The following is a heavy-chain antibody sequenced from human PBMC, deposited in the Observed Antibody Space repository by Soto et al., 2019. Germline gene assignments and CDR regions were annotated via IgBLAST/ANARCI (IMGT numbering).Heavy chain of an antibody. J-gene: IGHJ4*02. CDR1: GFTFSSYG. D-gene: IGHD1-7*01. CDR2: IWYDGSNK. Sequence: QPGGSLRLSCAASGFTFSSYGMHWVRQAPGKGLEWVAVIWYDGSNKYYADSVKGRFTISRDNSKNTLYLQMNSLRAEDTAVYYSARGWPRGVTGTTRGKNYFDYWGQGTLVTVSS. V-gene: IGHV3-33*01. CDR3: ARGWPRGVTGTTRGKNYFDY.